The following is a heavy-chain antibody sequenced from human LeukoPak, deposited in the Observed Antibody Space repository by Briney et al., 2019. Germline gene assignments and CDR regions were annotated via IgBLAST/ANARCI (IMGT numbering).Heavy chain of an antibody. D-gene: IGHD3-22*01. CDR1: GGSISSGRYY. J-gene: IGHJ6*03. Sequence: SETLSLTCTVSGGSISSGRYYWSWIRQPAGKGLEWIGHIYTSGSTNYNPSLKSRVTISVDTSKNQFSLKLSSVTAADTAVYYCARGRRGSGYYPPTHYYMDVWGKGTTVTVSS. CDR3: ARGRRGSGYYPPTHYYMDV. CDR2: IYTSGST. V-gene: IGHV4-61*09.